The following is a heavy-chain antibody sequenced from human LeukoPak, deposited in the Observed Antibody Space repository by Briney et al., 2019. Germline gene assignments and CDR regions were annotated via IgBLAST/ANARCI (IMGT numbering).Heavy chain of an antibody. J-gene: IGHJ2*01. CDR1: GFTFDDYA. CDR2: ISWNSGSI. V-gene: IGHV3-9*01. Sequence: GGSLRLSCAASGFTFDDYAMHWVRQAPGKGLEWVSGISWNSGSIGYADSVKGRCTISRDNAKNSLYLQMNSLRDEDTAVYYCARDALHPRWYFDLWGRGTLLTVSS. CDR3: ARDALHPRWYFDL.